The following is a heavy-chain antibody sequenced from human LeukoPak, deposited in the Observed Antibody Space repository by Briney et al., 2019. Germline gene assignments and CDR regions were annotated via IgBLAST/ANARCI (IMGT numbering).Heavy chain of an antibody. CDR1: GFTFSSYG. CDR2: ISYDGSNK. CDR3: AKWKYSNSGIDDY. V-gene: IGHV3-30*18. J-gene: IGHJ4*02. D-gene: IGHD6-6*01. Sequence: GGSLRLSCAASGFTFSSYGMHWVRQAPGKGLEWVAVISYDGSNKYYADSVKGRFTISRDNSKNTLYLQMNSLRAEDTAVYYCAKWKYSNSGIDDYWGQGTLVTVSS.